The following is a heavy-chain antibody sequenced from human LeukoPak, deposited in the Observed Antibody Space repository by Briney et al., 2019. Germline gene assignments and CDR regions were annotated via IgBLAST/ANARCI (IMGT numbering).Heavy chain of an antibody. V-gene: IGHV3-30*18. CDR3: AKAFGWELTDSVDY. CDR1: GFTFSSYV. D-gene: IGHD1-26*01. CDR2: ISYDGSNE. J-gene: IGHJ4*02. Sequence: GGSLRLSCAASGFTFSSYVMSWVRQAPGKGLEWVAVISYDGSNEYYADSVKGRFTISRDNSKNTLYLQMNSLRAEDTAVYYCAKAFGWELTDSVDYWGQGTLVTVSS.